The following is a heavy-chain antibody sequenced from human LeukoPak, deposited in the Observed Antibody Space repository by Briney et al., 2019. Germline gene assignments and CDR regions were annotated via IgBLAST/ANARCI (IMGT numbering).Heavy chain of an antibody. D-gene: IGHD3-3*01. CDR3: ASTILDAFDI. CDR2: IYHSGST. CDR1: GYSISSGYC. Sequence: SETLSLTCTVSGYSISSGYCWGWIRQPPGKGLGWIGSIYHSGSTYYNPSLKSRVTISVDTSKNQFSLKLSSVTAADTAVYYCASTILDAFDIWGQGTMVTVS. V-gene: IGHV4-38-2*02. J-gene: IGHJ3*02.